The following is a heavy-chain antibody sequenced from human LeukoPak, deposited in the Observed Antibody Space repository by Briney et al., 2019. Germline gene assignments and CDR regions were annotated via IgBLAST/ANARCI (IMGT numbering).Heavy chain of an antibody. D-gene: IGHD6-6*01. V-gene: IGHV1-46*01. CDR2: INPSGTGT. J-gene: IGHJ4*02. Sequence: ASVKVSCKASGYTITNNYMHWVRQAPGQGLEWMGVINPSGTGTSYAQKFQGRITMSRDTSTSTVYMELSSLRAEDTALYYCAKDGMYSSSSSYYFDYWGPGTLVTVSS. CDR1: GYTITNNY. CDR3: AKDGMYSSSSSYYFDY.